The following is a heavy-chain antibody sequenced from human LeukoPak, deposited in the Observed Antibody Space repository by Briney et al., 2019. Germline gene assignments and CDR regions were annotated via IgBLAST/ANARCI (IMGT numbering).Heavy chain of an antibody. CDR2: IRYDGSNK. V-gene: IGHV3-30*02. CDR1: GFTFSSYG. CDR3: AKEQGNVLRYFDWIDAFDI. D-gene: IGHD3-9*01. J-gene: IGHJ3*02. Sequence: GGSLRLSCAASGFTFSSYGMHWVRQAPGKGLEWVAFIRYDGSNKYYADSVKGRFTISRDNSKNTLYLQMNSLRAEDTAVYYCAKEQGNVLRYFDWIDAFDIWGQGTMVTVSS.